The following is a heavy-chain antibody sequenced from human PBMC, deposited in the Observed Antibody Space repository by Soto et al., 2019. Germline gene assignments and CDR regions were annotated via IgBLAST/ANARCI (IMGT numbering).Heavy chain of an antibody. Sequence: GSLRLSCAASGFTFSSYGMHWVRQAPGKGLEWVAVISYDGSNKYYADSVKGRFTISRDNSKNTLYLQMNSLRAEDTAVYYCAKAGIMITFGGVMPWFDPWGQGTLVTVSS. J-gene: IGHJ5*02. V-gene: IGHV3-30*18. CDR2: ISYDGSNK. CDR1: GFTFSSYG. D-gene: IGHD3-16*01. CDR3: AKAGIMITFGGVMPWFDP.